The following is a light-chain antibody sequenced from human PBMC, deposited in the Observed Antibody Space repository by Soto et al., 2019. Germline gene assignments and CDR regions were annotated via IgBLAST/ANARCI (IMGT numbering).Light chain of an antibody. Sequence: EIVLTQSPGTLSLSPGERASLSCRASQSVSSNYLAWYQQKPGQPPRLLIYGASSRATGIPDKFSGSGSGTDFTLTISRLEPEDFAVYYCQQYGSSPPNTFGQGTKLEIK. V-gene: IGKV3-20*01. J-gene: IGKJ2*01. CDR2: GAS. CDR3: QQYGSSPPNT. CDR1: QSVSSNY.